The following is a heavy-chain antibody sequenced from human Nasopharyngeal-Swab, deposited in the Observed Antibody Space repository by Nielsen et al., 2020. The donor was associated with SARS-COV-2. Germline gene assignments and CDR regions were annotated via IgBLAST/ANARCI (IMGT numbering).Heavy chain of an antibody. V-gene: IGHV3-13*01. Sequence: GESLKISCAASGFTFSSYYMHWVRQATGKGLEWVSAIGTAGETYYPGSVKGRFTISRENAKNSLYLQMNSLRAGDTAVYYCARDRVDSSSWGYYYYGMDVWSQGTTVTVSS. CDR2: IGTAGET. D-gene: IGHD6-13*01. CDR1: GFTFSSYY. CDR3: ARDRVDSSSWGYYYYGMDV. J-gene: IGHJ6*02.